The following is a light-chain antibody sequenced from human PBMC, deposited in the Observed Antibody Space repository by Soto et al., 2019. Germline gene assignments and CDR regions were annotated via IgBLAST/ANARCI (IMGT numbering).Light chain of an antibody. CDR3: QQYGSSLALFT. V-gene: IGKV3-20*01. Sequence: EIVLTQSPGTLSLSPGERATLSCRASQSVSSSYLAWYQQKPGQAPRLLIYGASSRATGIPDRFSGSGSGTDFTLTISGLEPEDFAVYYCQQYGSSLALFTFGPGTKVDIK. J-gene: IGKJ3*01. CDR1: QSVSSSY. CDR2: GAS.